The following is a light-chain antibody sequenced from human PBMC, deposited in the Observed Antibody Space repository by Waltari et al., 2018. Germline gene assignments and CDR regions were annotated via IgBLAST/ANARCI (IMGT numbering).Light chain of an antibody. V-gene: IGKV4-1*01. CDR1: QSVLYRSNNKNC. J-gene: IGKJ3*01. CDR3: QQYYDTPFT. Sequence: DIVMTQSPDSLAVSLGERATIPCKSSQSVLYRSNNKNCLTWYQQKPGQPPKLLIYWASTRASGVPDRFSGSGSASDFTLTISSLQAEDVAVYYCQQYYDTPFTFGPGTKVDI. CDR2: WAS.